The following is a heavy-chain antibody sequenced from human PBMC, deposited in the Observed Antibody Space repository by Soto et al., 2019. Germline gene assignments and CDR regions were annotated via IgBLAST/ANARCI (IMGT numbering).Heavy chain of an antibody. Sequence: QVQLQESGPGLVKPSQTLSLTCTVSGGSISSGGYYWSWIRQHPGKGLEWIGYIYYSGSTNYNPSLKSRVTISVDTSKNQFSLKLSSVTAADTAVYYCARHNYDSSGTAVDVWGQGTTVTVSS. V-gene: IGHV4-31*03. CDR1: GGSISSGGYY. CDR3: ARHNYDSSGTAVDV. D-gene: IGHD3-22*01. J-gene: IGHJ6*02. CDR2: IYYSGST.